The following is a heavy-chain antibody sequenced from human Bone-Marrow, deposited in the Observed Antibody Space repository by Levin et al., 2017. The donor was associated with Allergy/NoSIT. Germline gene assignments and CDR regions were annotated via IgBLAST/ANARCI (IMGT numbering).Heavy chain of an antibody. Sequence: ASVKVSCKASGYTFTSYYMHWVRQAPGQGLEWMGIINPSGGSTSYAQKFQGRVTMTRDTSTSTVYMELSSLRSEDTAVYYCARGGRITIFGVVIKGTLPRFDYWGQGTLVTVSS. CDR2: INPSGGST. D-gene: IGHD3-3*01. J-gene: IGHJ4*02. CDR1: GYTFTSYY. V-gene: IGHV1-46*01. CDR3: ARGGRITIFGVVIKGTLPRFDY.